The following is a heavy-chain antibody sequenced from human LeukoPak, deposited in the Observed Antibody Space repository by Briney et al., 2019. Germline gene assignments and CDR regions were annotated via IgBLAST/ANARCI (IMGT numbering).Heavy chain of an antibody. J-gene: IGHJ4*02. V-gene: IGHV6-1*01. D-gene: IGHD3-10*01. CDR1: GDSVSSNSAA. CDR3: ARDHYGSGTPGSLFAFV. Sequence: SQTLSLTCAISGDSVSSNSAAWNWIRQSPSRGLEWLGRTYYRSKWYNDYAVPVKSRITINPDTSKNQFSLQLNSVTPEDTAVYYCARDHYGSGTPGSLFAFVWGQGTLVTVSS. CDR2: TYYRSKWYN.